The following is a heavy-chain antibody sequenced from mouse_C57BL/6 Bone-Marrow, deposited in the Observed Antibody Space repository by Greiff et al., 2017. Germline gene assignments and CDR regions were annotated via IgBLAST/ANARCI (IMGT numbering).Heavy chain of an antibody. V-gene: IGHV14-1*01. Sequence: EVQLQQSGAELVRPGASVKLSCTASGFNFNDYYMHWVKQRPEQGLEWIGRIDPEDGDTEYAPKFQGKATRTADTSSNTAYLQLSSLTSEDPAVYYCTRGGVSPDYGGQGTTLTVTA. CDR3: TRGGVSPDY. CDR1: GFNFNDYY. CDR2: IDPEDGDT. J-gene: IGHJ2*01.